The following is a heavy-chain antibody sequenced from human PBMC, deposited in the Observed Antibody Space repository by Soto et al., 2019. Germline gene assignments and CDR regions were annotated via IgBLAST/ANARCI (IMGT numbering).Heavy chain of an antibody. CDR1: GGSFSGYY. V-gene: IGHV4-34*01. CDR2: ANHSGST. Sequence: LSLTCAVYGGSFSGYYWSWIRQPPGKGLEWIGEANHSGSTNYNPSLKSRVTISVDTSKNQFSLKLSSVTAADTAVYYCARGWSGLVIIRFDPWGQGTLVTVSS. CDR3: ARGWSGLVIIRFDP. J-gene: IGHJ5*02. D-gene: IGHD3-9*01.